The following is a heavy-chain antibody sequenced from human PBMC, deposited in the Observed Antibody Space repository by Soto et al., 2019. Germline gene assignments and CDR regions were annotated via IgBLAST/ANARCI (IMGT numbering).Heavy chain of an antibody. CDR1: GGSISSGGYY. J-gene: IGHJ4*02. Sequence: QVQLQESGPGLVKPSQTLSLTCTVSGGSISSGGYYWSWIRQHPGKGLEWIGYIYYSGSTYYNPSLKSRVTISVDTSKNQFSLKLSSVTAADTAVYYCARGNRRFGGTTVHYFDYWGQGTLVTVSS. D-gene: IGHD1-1*01. CDR2: IYYSGST. CDR3: ARGNRRFGGTTVHYFDY. V-gene: IGHV4-31*03.